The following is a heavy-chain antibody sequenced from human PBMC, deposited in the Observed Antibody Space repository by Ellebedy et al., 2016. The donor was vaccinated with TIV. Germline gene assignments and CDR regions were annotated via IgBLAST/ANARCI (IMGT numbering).Heavy chain of an antibody. CDR3: ARDDKYYYDSSGYHNYAFDI. CDR2: IYTSGST. J-gene: IGHJ3*02. V-gene: IGHV4-61*02. CDR1: GGSISSGSYY. D-gene: IGHD3-22*01. Sequence: SETLSLXXTVSGGSISSGSYYWSWIRQPAGKGLEWIGRIYTSGSTNYNPSLKSRVTISVDTSKNQFSLKLSSVTAADTAVYYCARDDKYYYDSSGYHNYAFDIWGQGTMVTVSS.